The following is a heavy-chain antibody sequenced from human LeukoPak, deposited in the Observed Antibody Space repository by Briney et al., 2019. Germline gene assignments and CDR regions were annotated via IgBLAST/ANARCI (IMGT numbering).Heavy chain of an antibody. CDR1: GCSVSRGNYY. V-gene: IGHV4-30-4*01. CDR2: IYYSGST. J-gene: IGHJ4*02. D-gene: IGHD3-9*01. Sequence: TQTLSLTCTVSGCSVSRGNYYWSWIRQPPGKGLEWIGDIYYSGSTYYNPSLKSRVTISVDTSKNQFSLKLSSVTAADTAVYFFEQGVAYDILTGYYPAYYFDYWGQGTLVTVSS. CDR3: EQGVAYDILTGYYPAYYFDY.